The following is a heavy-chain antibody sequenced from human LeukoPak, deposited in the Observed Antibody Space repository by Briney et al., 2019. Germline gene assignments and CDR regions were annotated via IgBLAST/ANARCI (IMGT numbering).Heavy chain of an antibody. J-gene: IGHJ4*02. CDR1: GFTFSSYW. Sequence: GGSLRLSCAASGFTFSSYWMHWVRQAPGKGLVWVSRINSDGSSTSYADSVKGRFTISRDNAKNTLYLQMNSLRAEDTAEYYCARDLKRDYYDSTGYSIDYWGQGTLVTVSS. V-gene: IGHV3-74*01. CDR2: INSDGSST. D-gene: IGHD3-22*01. CDR3: ARDLKRDYYDSTGYSIDY.